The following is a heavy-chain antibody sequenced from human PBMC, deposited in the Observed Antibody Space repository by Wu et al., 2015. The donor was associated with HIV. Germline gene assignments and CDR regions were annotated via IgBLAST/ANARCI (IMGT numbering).Heavy chain of an antibody. CDR3: ARDTHSITMVRGVEEQRFDI. CDR1: GYTFTSYG. V-gene: IGHV1-18*01. J-gene: IGHJ3*02. CDR2: ISAYNGNT. D-gene: IGHD3-10*01. Sequence: QVQLVQSGAEVKKPGASVKVSCKASGYTFTSYGISWVRQAPGQGLEWMGWISAYNGNTNYAQKLQGRVTMTTDTSTSTAYMELRSLRSDDTAVYYCARDTHSITMVRGVEEQRFDIWGQGTMVTVSS.